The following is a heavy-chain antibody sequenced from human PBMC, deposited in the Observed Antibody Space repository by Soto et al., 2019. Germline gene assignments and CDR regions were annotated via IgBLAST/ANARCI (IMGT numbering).Heavy chain of an antibody. J-gene: IGHJ4*02. V-gene: IGHV1-2*02. CDR2: INPRTTAT. Sequence: ASVKVSCKASGYSFSDYYIYWLRQAPGQRLEWMGWINPRTTATNYAPKFQGRITLTRDPSTSTVYMELSSLRSDDTAIYYCAREIGTLATPLDFWGQGTLVTVSS. CDR3: AREIGTLATPLDF. CDR1: GYSFSDYY. D-gene: IGHD6-6*01.